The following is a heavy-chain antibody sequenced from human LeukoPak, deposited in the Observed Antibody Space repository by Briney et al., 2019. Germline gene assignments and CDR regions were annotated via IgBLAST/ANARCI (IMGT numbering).Heavy chain of an antibody. V-gene: IGHV3-7*03. CDR2: IKQDGSEK. CDR3: AKDFYGSGWHLYNWFDP. J-gene: IGHJ5*02. Sequence: GGSLRLSCAASGFTFSSYWMSWVRQAPGKGLEWVANIKQDGSEKYYVDSVKGRFTISRDNSKNTLYLQMNSLRAEDTAVYYCAKDFYGSGWHLYNWFDPWGQGTLVTVSS. CDR1: GFTFSSYW. D-gene: IGHD6-19*01.